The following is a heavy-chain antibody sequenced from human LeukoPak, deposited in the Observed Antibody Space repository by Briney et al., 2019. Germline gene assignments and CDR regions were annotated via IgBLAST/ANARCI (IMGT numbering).Heavy chain of an antibody. CDR2: ISYDGSNK. Sequence: GGSLRLSCAASGFTFSSYGMHWVRQAPGKGLEWVAVISYDGSNKYYADSVKGRFTISRDNSKNTLYLQMNSLRTEDTAVYYCAKDQNWGCFDYWGQGTLVTVSS. CDR3: AKDQNWGCFDY. CDR1: GFTFSSYG. V-gene: IGHV3-30*18. D-gene: IGHD7-27*01. J-gene: IGHJ4*02.